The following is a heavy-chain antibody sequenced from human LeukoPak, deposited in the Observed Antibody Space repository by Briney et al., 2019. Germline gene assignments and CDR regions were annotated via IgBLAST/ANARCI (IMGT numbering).Heavy chain of an antibody. Sequence: SETLSHTCSVSGGSTSSGSSYWSWIRQPAGKGLEWIGRIYSSGSTDYNPSLRSRVTISVDMSKNQFSLKLSSVTAADTAVYYCARDAHSSGWTFFDYWGQGVLVTVSS. CDR1: GGSTSSGSSY. CDR2: IYSSGST. CDR3: ARDAHSSGWTFFDY. J-gene: IGHJ4*02. V-gene: IGHV4-61*02. D-gene: IGHD6-19*01.